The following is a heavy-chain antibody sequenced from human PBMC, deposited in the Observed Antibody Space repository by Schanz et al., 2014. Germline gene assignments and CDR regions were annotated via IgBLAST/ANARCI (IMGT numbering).Heavy chain of an antibody. CDR1: GINFSRHA. J-gene: IGHJ4*02. D-gene: IGHD3-10*01. Sequence: EVHLVESGGGLVQPGGSLRLSCAASGINFSRHAMSWVRQVTGKGLECVPAISGSGDHTFYAESVKGRFTISRDNSKNTLYLQMYSLRGDDPAIYYCAKDFTGSGIFFNWWGQGTLVTVSS. CDR2: ISGSGDHT. CDR3: AKDFTGSGIFFNW. V-gene: IGHV3-23*04.